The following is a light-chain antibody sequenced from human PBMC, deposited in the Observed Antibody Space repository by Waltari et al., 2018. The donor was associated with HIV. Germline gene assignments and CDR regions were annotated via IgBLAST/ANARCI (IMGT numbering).Light chain of an antibody. Sequence: QSALTQPASVSGSPGPSITISCTGTSSDVGGYNFVSWYQQHPGKAPKLMIYEVSNRPSWVSTRVSGSKSGNTASLTISGLQAEDEADYSCSSYTSSSTVVFGGGTKLTVL. CDR2: EVS. J-gene: IGLJ2*01. CDR3: SSYTSSSTVV. V-gene: IGLV2-14*01. CDR1: SSDVGGYNF.